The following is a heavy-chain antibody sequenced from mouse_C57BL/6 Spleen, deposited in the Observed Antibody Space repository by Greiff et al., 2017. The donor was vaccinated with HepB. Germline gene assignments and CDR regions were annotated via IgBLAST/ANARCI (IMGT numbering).Heavy chain of an antibody. CDR2: IYPGDGDT. J-gene: IGHJ2*01. Sequence: VQLQQSGPELVKPGASVKISCKASGYAFSSSWRNWVKQRPGKGLEWIGRIYPGDGDTNYNGKFKGKATLTADKSSSTAYMQLSSLTSEDSAVDFCARGGKIYYDYDGVFDYWGQGTTLTVSS. D-gene: IGHD2-4*01. V-gene: IGHV1-82*01. CDR1: GYAFSSSW. CDR3: ARGGKIYYDYDGVFDY.